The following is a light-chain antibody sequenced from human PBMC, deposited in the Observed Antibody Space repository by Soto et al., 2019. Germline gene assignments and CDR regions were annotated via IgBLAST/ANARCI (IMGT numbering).Light chain of an antibody. CDR3: QQYNDWPPT. CDR1: QSVSSN. V-gene: IGKV3-15*01. Sequence: DIVLTPSPGTLSLSPVERATLYCRASQSVSSNHLAWYQHKPGQAPRLLIYGASTRATGIPARFSGSGSGTEFTLTISSLQSEDFAVYYCQQYNDWPPTFGQGTKVDI. CDR2: GAS. J-gene: IGKJ1*01.